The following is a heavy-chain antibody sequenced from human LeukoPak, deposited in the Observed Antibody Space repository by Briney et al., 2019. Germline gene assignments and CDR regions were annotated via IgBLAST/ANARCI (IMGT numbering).Heavy chain of an antibody. CDR1: GGSFSGYY. CDR2: INHSGST. Sequence: SETLSLTCAVYGGSFSGYYWSWIRQPPGKGLEWIGEINHSGSTNYNPSLKSRVTISVDTSKNQFSLKLSSVTAADTAVYYCAKDSTEYYYYYGMDVWGQGTTVTVSS. CDR3: AKDSTEYYYYYGMDV. J-gene: IGHJ6*02. D-gene: IGHD2-15*01. V-gene: IGHV4-34*01.